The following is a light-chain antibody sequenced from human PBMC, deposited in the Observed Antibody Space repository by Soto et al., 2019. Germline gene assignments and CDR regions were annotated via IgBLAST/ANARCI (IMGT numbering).Light chain of an antibody. CDR3: SSYTRSATYV. CDR1: SSDVGGYNY. CDR2: DVN. Sequence: QSALTQPASVSGSPGQSITISCTGTSSDVGGYNYVSWYQQHPGKAPKLMIYDVNNRPSGVSSRFSGSKSGNTASLTISGLQSEDEADYSCSSYTRSATYVFATGTKVTV. J-gene: IGLJ1*01. V-gene: IGLV2-14*03.